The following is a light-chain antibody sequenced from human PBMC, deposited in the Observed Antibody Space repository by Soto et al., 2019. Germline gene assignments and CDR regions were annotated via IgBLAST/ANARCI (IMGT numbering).Light chain of an antibody. CDR1: QSVSSY. Sequence: EIVMTQSPATLSVSPGGRATLSCRASQSVSSYLAWYQQRPGQPPRLLIYRASTRATNIPARLSGSGSGTEFSLTISSLQSEDFAVYYCQQYSSWPPRYTFGQATKLEI. CDR2: RAS. V-gene: IGKV3-15*01. J-gene: IGKJ2*01. CDR3: QQYSSWPPRYT.